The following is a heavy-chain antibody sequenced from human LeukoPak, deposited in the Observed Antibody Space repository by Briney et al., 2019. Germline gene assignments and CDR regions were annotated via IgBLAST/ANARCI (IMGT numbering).Heavy chain of an antibody. CDR3: ARDLDNGEYIYGFHDA. V-gene: IGHV3-48*03. J-gene: IGHJ4*02. CDR1: GFNFNSYE. Sequence: GGSLRLSCAVSGFNFNSYEMTSVRQAPGKGLEWVSYISRRGRNTHYADSVRGRLTIARAHAKNSLYLQMNRLRHEDTAVYYCARDLDNGEYIYGFHDAWGQGSLVAVSS. D-gene: IGHD5-18*01. CDR2: ISRRGRNT.